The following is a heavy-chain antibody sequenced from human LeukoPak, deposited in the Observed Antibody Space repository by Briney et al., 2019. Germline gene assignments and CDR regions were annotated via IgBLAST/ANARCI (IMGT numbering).Heavy chain of an antibody. V-gene: IGHV1-8*03. Sequence: ASVKVSCKASGYTFTSYDINWVRQATGQGLEWMGWMNPNSGNTGYAQKFQGRVTITRNTSISTAYMELSSLRSEDTAVYYRARGVAGYSSSWSSYYYYYMDVWGKGTTVTVSS. CDR1: GYTFTSYD. J-gene: IGHJ6*03. CDR2: MNPNSGNT. D-gene: IGHD6-13*01. CDR3: ARGVAGYSSSWSSYYYYYMDV.